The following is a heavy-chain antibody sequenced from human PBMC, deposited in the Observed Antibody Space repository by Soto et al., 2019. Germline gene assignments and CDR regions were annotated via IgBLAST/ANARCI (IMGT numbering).Heavy chain of an antibody. J-gene: IGHJ5*02. CDR2: IIPMYGPA. CDR1: GGTFSSYA. D-gene: IGHD3-10*01. V-gene: IGHV1-69*01. CDR3: ARVTSMVRGVIDNWFDP. Sequence: QVPLVQSGAEVKKPGSSVTVSCKASGGTFSSYAIHWVRQAPGQGLEWMGGIIPMYGPAKYAQRFQGRVTITADESTTTVYMELTSLTYQATAVYYCARVTSMVRGVIDNWFDPWGHGTLVTVSS.